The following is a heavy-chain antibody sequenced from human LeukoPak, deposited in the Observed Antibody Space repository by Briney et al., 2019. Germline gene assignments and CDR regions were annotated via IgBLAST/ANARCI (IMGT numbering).Heavy chain of an antibody. CDR1: GFTFSYYS. V-gene: IGHV3-21*01. Sequence: GGSLRLSCAASGFTFSYYSMNWVRQAPGKGLEWVSSITSNGNYIYYADSVRGRFTISRYNAKNSLFLQMNSLRPENTAMYYCARDRASRLWGQGTLVTVSS. CDR2: ITSNGNYI. CDR3: ARDRASRL. D-gene: IGHD2-2*01. J-gene: IGHJ4*02.